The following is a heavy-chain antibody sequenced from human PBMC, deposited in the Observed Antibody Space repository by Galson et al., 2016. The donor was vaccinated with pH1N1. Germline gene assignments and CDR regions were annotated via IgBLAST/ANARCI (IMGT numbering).Heavy chain of an antibody. Sequence: SLRLSCAASGFTFSHYWMSWVRQAPGKGLEWVANIKENGSEKYYLDSVKGRFTISRDNAKHPVSLQLDSLRAEDTAVYYCAGHLFSGSESPFEYWGQGALVTVSS. CDR2: IKENGSEK. CDR1: GFTFSHYW. J-gene: IGHJ4*02. D-gene: IGHD3-22*01. CDR3: AGHLFSGSESPFEY. V-gene: IGHV3-7*01.